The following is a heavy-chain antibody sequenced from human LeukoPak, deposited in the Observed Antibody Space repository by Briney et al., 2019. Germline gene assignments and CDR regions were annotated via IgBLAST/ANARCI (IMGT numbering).Heavy chain of an antibody. D-gene: IGHD4-23*01. J-gene: IGHJ4*02. CDR3: VRGYDSNSPFFDY. CDR1: AFTFSSYW. V-gene: IGHV3-74*01. Sequence: GGSLRLSCAASAFTFSSYWMHWVRQAPGKGLVWVSRVNSGGSSTNYADSVKGRFTISRDNAKNTLYLQMNSLRAEDTAVYYCVRGYDSNSPFFDYWGQGTLVTVSS. CDR2: VNSGGSST.